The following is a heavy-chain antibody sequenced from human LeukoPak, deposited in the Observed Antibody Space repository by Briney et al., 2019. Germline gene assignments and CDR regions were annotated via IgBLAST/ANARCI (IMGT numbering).Heavy chain of an antibody. CDR1: GGSISSYY. V-gene: IGHV4-4*07. CDR3: ARSHGNSWYYYYYYMDV. J-gene: IGHJ6*03. Sequence: SETLSLTCTVSGGSISSYYWSWIRQPAGKGLEWIGRIYTSGSTNYNPSLKSRVTMSVDTSKNQFSLKLSSVTAADTAVYYCARSHGNSWYYYYYYMDVWGEGTTVTVSS. D-gene: IGHD4-23*01. CDR2: IYTSGST.